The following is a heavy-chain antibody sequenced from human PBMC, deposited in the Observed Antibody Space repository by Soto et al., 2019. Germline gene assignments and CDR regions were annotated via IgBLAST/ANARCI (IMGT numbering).Heavy chain of an antibody. V-gene: IGHV3-30*18. J-gene: IGHJ3*02. CDR1: GFTFSSYG. D-gene: IGHD6-25*01. CDR2: ISYDGSNK. Sequence: QVQLVESGGGVVQPGRSLRLSCAASGFTFSSYGMHWVRQAPGKGLEWVAVISYDGSNKYYADSVKGRLTISRDNSKNTLYVQMNGLRGEDTAVYYCAKDNGSGCDWLRVRDASDIWGQGTMVTVSS. CDR3: AKDNGSGCDWLRVRDASDI.